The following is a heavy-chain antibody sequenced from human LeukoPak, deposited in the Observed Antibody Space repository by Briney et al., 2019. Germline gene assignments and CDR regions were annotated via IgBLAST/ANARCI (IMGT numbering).Heavy chain of an antibody. Sequence: GASVKVSCKASGYTFTGYYMHWVRQAPGQGLEWMGWINPNSGGTNYAQKFQGRVTMTRDTSISTAHMELSRLRSDDTAVYYCARGDYDFWSGPPLFDPWGQGTLVTVSS. V-gene: IGHV1-2*02. CDR2: INPNSGGT. CDR3: ARGDYDFWSGPPLFDP. D-gene: IGHD3-3*01. J-gene: IGHJ5*02. CDR1: GYTFTGYY.